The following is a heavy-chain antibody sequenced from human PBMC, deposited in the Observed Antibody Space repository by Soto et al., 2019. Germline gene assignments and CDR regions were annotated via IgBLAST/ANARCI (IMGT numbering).Heavy chain of an antibody. CDR1: GDSVSSDTAA. Sequence: PSQTLSLTCAISGDSVSSDTAAWNWIRQSPSRGLEWLGRTYYGSKWYNDYAGSVKSRITINPDTSKNQVFLHLNSVSPDDAAVYFCARGRGSGWNYYGMDVWGQGTTVTVSS. J-gene: IGHJ6*02. CDR2: TYYGSKWYN. CDR3: ARGRGSGWNYYGMDV. V-gene: IGHV6-1*01. D-gene: IGHD6-19*01.